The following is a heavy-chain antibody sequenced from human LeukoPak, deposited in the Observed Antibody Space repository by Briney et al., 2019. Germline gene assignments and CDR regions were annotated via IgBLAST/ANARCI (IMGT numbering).Heavy chain of an antibody. Sequence: SETLSLTCTVSGYSISSGYYWGWIRQPPGKGLEWIGSIYHSGSTYYNPSLKSRVTISADTSKNQFSLKVRSVAAADTAVYYCARNTIVGATRWFGPWGQGTLVTVSS. CDR2: IYHSGST. V-gene: IGHV4-38-2*02. D-gene: IGHD1-26*01. CDR1: GYSISSGYY. J-gene: IGHJ5*02. CDR3: ARNTIVGATRWFGP.